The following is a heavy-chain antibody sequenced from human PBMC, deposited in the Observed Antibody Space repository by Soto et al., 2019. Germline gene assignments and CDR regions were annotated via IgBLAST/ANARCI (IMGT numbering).Heavy chain of an antibody. J-gene: IGHJ4*02. CDR3: ARGQALNIVVVPAAVRKIFDY. V-gene: IGHV4-34*01. Sequence: SETLSLTCAAYGGSFSGYYWRWIRQPPGKGLEWIGEINHSGSTNYNPSLKSRVTISVDTSKNQFSLKLSSVTAADTAVYYCARGQALNIVVVPAAVRKIFDYWGQGTLVTVS. D-gene: IGHD2-2*01. CDR2: INHSGST. CDR1: GGSFSGYY.